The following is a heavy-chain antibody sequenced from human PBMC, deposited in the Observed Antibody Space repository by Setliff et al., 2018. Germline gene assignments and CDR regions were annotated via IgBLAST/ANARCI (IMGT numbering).Heavy chain of an antibody. CDR1: GYSITNGYY. Sequence: LSLTCVVSGYSITNGYYWGWIRQPPGKGLEWIGSINHGGDTSYNPSLQSRVAISVDTSKNQFSLKLSSVTAADTAVYYCVRESRSTWYRRDFWGQGTLVTVSS. CDR2: INHGGDT. D-gene: IGHD6-13*01. CDR3: VRESRSTWYRRDF. J-gene: IGHJ4*02. V-gene: IGHV4-38-2*02.